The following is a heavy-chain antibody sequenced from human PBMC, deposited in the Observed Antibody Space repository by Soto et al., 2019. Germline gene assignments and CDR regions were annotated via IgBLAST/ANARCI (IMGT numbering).Heavy chain of an antibody. CDR2: IKSKNDGGTT. Sequence: GGSLRLSFAASGFTFSNAWMNWVRQAPGKGLEWVGRIKSKNDGGTTDYAAPVKGRFTISRDDSKNTLYLQMNSLKTEDTAVYYCTTVWFSGSYWAGNYWGQGTLVTVSS. V-gene: IGHV3-15*07. CDR1: GFTFSNAW. CDR3: TTVWFSGSYWAGNY. D-gene: IGHD1-26*01. J-gene: IGHJ4*02.